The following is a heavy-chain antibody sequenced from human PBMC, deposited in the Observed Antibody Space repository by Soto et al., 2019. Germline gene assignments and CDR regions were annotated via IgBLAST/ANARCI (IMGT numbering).Heavy chain of an antibody. J-gene: IGHJ6*03. CDR1: GGSISSSSYY. CDR2: IYYSGST. D-gene: IGHD2-2*01. V-gene: IGHV4-39*01. CDR3: ARLKGDIVVVPAASFMDV. Sequence: QLQLQESGPGLVKPSETLSLTCTVSGGSISSSSYYWGWIRQPPGKGLEWIGSIYYSGSTYYNPSLKSRVTISVDTSKKQFPLKLSSVTAADTAVYYCARLKGDIVVVPAASFMDVWGKGTTVTVSS.